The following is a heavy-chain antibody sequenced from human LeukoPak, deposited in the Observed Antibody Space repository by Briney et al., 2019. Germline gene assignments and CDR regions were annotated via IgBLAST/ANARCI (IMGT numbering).Heavy chain of an antibody. Sequence: SETLSLTCAVSGVSISSYHWSWIRQPPGKGLEWIGFFYYSGSTNYNPSLKSRVTISIDTSKNQFSLKLSSVTAADTAVYYCARAPYGSATNNYYMDVWGKGTTVTVSS. CDR2: FYYSGST. J-gene: IGHJ6*03. V-gene: IGHV4-59*01. D-gene: IGHD3-10*01. CDR1: GVSISSYH. CDR3: ARAPYGSATNNYYMDV.